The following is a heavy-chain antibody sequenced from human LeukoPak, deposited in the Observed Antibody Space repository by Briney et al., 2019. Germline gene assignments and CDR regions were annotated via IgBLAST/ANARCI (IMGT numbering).Heavy chain of an antibody. Sequence: SETLSLTCTVSGGSISSYYWSWIRQPAGKGXXXXGRIYTSGSTNYNPSLKSRVTMSVDTSKNQFSLKLSSVTAADTAVYYCARAPYSKDAFDIWGQGTMVTVSS. V-gene: IGHV4-4*07. J-gene: IGHJ3*02. CDR3: ARAPYSKDAFDI. CDR1: GGSISSYY. CDR2: IYTSGST. D-gene: IGHD2-15*01.